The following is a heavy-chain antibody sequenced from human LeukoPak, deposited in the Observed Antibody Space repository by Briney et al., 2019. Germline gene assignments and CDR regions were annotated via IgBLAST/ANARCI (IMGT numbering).Heavy chain of an antibody. V-gene: IGHV3-30*02. D-gene: IGHD2-2*01. CDR2: RRYDGSNK. CDR1: GFTFSSYG. J-gene: IGHJ4*02. CDR3: AKGVVVAPDVTPFDY. Sequence: AGGSLRLSCAASGFTFSSYGMHWVRQAPGKGLEWVAFRRYDGSNKYYADSVKGRFTISRDNSKNTLYLQMNSLRAEDTAVYYCAKGVVVAPDVTPFDYWGQGTLVTVSS.